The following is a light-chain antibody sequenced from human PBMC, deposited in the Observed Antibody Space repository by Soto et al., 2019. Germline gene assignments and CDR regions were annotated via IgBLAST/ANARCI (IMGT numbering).Light chain of an antibody. CDR1: QGISND. V-gene: IGKV1-17*03. CDR2: AAS. CDR3: LQHNTYPWT. J-gene: IGKJ1*01. Sequence: DIQMTQSPSAVSASVGDRVTITCRASQGISNDLAWFQQKPGKVPKRLIFAASILQYGVPSRFSGSGSGTEFTLTITSLQAEDFANYFCLQHNTYPWTFGQGTRVDVK.